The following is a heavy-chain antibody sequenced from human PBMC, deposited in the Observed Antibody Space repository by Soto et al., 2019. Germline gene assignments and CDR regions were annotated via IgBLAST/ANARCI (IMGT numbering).Heavy chain of an antibody. V-gene: IGHV4-39*01. Sequence: PSESLSLTCTVSGGSISSSSYYCGWIRQPPGKGLEWIGSIYYSGSTYYNPSLKSRVTISVDTSKNQFSLKLSSVTAADTAVYYCARGNYDFWSGAYNWFDPWGQGTLVTVSS. J-gene: IGHJ5*02. CDR1: GGSISSSSYY. CDR2: IYYSGST. CDR3: ARGNYDFWSGAYNWFDP. D-gene: IGHD3-3*01.